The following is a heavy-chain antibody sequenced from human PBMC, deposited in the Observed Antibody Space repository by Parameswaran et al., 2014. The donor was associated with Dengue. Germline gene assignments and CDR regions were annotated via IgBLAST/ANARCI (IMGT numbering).Heavy chain of an antibody. V-gene: IGHV4-31*02. CDR3: ARDSSGYSYGYPNYYYGMDV. Sequence: PGKGLEWIGYIYYSGSTYYNPSLKSRVTISVDTSKNQFSLKLSSVTAADTAVYYCARDSSGYSYGYPNYYYGMDVWGQGTTVTVSS. CDR2: IYYSGST. J-gene: IGHJ6*02. D-gene: IGHD5-18*01.